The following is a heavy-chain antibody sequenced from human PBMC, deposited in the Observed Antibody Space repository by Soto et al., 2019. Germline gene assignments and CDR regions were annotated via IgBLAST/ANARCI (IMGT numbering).Heavy chain of an antibody. V-gene: IGHV3-23*01. J-gene: IGHJ4*02. D-gene: IGHD2-8*01. CDR3: AKDLRPGGVWDFDY. CDR2: INSGGRT. CDR1: GFTFSSYT. Sequence: EVQLLESGGGLVQPGGSLRLSCAASGFTFSSYTMNWVRQAPGKGLEWVSGINSGGRTYYADSVKGRFTISRDDSKNTMYLQISSLRAEDTAVYYCAKDLRPGGVWDFDYWGQGTLVTVSS.